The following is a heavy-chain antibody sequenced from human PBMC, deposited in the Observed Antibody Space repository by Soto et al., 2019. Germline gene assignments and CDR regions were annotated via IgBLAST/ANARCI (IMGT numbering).Heavy chain of an antibody. CDR3: ARDAGVSAELYY. D-gene: IGHD1-7*01. Sequence: SVKVSCKASGGTFSSYTIGWVRQAPGQGLEWMGRIIPILGIPNYAQKFQGRVTITADKSTSTAYMELSSLRSEDTAVYYCARDAGVSAELYYWGQGTLVTVSS. CDR1: GGTFSSYT. CDR2: IIPILGIP. V-gene: IGHV1-69*04. J-gene: IGHJ4*02.